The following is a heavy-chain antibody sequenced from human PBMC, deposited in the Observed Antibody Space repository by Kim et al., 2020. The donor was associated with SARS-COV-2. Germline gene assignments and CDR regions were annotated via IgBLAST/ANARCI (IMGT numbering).Heavy chain of an antibody. D-gene: IGHD3-22*01. CDR2: IYYSGST. J-gene: IGHJ3*02. V-gene: IGHV4-31*03. CDR3: ARAPGITMIVVVLIDAFDI. CDR1: GGSISSGGYY. Sequence: SETLSLTCTVSGGSISSGGYYWSWIRQHPGKGLEWIGYIYYSGSTYYNPSLKSRVTISVDTSKNQFSLKLSSVTAADTAVYYFARAPGITMIVVVLIDAFDIWGQGTMVTVSS.